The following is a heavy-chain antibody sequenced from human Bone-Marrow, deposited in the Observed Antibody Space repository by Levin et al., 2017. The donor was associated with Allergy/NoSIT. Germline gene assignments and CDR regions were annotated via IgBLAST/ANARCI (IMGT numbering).Heavy chain of an antibody. V-gene: IGHV3-33*01. J-gene: IGHJ4*02. CDR2: IGYDGSNE. Sequence: SCAASGFTFSSYGMHWVRQAPGKGLEWVAFIGYDGSNEDYGDSVKGRFTISRDNSKNTLSLQMNSLRAEDTAVYYCAREGQGDYWGQGTLVTVSS. CDR3: AREGQGDY. CDR1: GFTFSSYG.